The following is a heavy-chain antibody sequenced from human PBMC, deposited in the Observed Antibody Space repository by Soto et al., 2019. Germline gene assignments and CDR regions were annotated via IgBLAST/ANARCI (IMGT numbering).Heavy chain of an antibody. CDR2: IKHSGST. Sequence: QVQLQQWGAGLLKPSETLSLTCAVYGGSFSGYYWSWIRQPPGKGLEWIGEIKHSGSTTYNPSLKRRVTITVDSSKSLLSLKRISVTAADAAVYYCARGREWIPHDAFDLWSQGTMVNVSS. J-gene: IGHJ3*01. V-gene: IGHV4-34*01. CDR3: ARGREWIPHDAFDL. D-gene: IGHD5-18*01. CDR1: GGSFSGYY.